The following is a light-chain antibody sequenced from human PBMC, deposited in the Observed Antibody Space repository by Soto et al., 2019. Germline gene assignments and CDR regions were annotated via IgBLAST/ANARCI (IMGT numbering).Light chain of an antibody. CDR3: QQYIYLPLT. CDR1: QDIFNY. V-gene: IGKV1-33*01. CDR2: EAS. Sequence: DIQMTQSPSSLSASVGDRVTITCQASQDIFNYLNWYQQKPGKAPKLLIYEASTLETGVPSRFSGGGSGTHFTSTISSLQPEDFATYYCQQYIYLPLTFGGGTKVEIX. J-gene: IGKJ4*01.